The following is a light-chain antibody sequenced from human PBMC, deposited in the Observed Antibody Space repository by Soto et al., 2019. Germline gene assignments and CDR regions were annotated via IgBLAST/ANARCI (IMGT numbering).Light chain of an antibody. CDR1: QSINSN. V-gene: IGKV3-15*01. CDR2: AAS. Sequence: MTQSPATLSVSPGDIATLSCRASQSINSNLAWYQQQPGQAPRLLIYAASTMATAVPARFSGSGSGTDFTLTISGLETEDFAVFYCQQYGTSEIIFGQGTRLEIK. J-gene: IGKJ5*01. CDR3: QQYGTSEII.